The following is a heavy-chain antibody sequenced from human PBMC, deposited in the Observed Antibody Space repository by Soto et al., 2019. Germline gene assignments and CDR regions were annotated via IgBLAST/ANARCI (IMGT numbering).Heavy chain of an antibody. CDR2: ISYDGSNK. CDR1: GFTFSSYG. CDR3: AKDKERYCSSTSCYEGYFDY. J-gene: IGHJ4*02. D-gene: IGHD2-2*01. Sequence: QVQLVESGGGVVQPGRSLRLSCAASGFTFSSYGMHWVRQAPGKGLAWVAVISYDGSNKYYADSVKGRFTISRDNSKNTLYLQMNSLRAEDTAVYYCAKDKERYCSSTSCYEGYFDYWGQGTLVTVSS. V-gene: IGHV3-30*18.